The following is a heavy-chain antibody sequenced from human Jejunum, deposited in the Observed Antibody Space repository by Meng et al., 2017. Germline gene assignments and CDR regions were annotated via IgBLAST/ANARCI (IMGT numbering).Heavy chain of an antibody. D-gene: IGHD6-13*01. J-gene: IGHJ5*02. CDR3: AHRLAYSSNYNVGWFDP. V-gene: IGHV2-5*02. CDR2: IYWDDDK. CDR1: GFSLRTGGVG. Sequence: SGPTLVKPTQTLTLTCTFSGFSLRTGGVGVGWIRQPPGTALECLALIYWDDDKRYNPSLKNRLIITKDTSNNQVVLTMTNMDPVDTATYYCAHRLAYSSNYNVGWFDPWGQGTLVTVSS.